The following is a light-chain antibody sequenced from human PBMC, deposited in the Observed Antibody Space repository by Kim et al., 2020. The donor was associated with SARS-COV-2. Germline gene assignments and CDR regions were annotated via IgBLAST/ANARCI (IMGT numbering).Light chain of an antibody. CDR1: QSVRSN. Sequence: EIVMTQSPVTLSVSPGERATLSCRASQSVRSNLAWYQQKPGQAPRLLIYGASARATDIPARFSGSGSGTEFTLTISTLQSEDFAVYCCQQYNSWPLTFGGGTKVDIK. V-gene: IGKV3-15*01. CDR3: QQYNSWPLT. J-gene: IGKJ4*01. CDR2: GAS.